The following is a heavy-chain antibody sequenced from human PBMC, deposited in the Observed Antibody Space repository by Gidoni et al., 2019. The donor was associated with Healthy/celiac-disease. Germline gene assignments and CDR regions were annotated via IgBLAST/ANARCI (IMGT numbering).Heavy chain of an antibody. D-gene: IGHD6-6*01. J-gene: IGHJ4*02. CDR1: GYTLRSYG. Sequence: QVQLVESGGGVVQPGMSLRLSCAASGYTLRSYGMHWVRQAPGKGLDWVAFISYDGSNKYYADSVKGLFTISRDKSKNTLDLQMNSLRAEDTAVYYCAKDDQSIAARPLDYWGQGTLVTVSS. CDR2: ISYDGSNK. V-gene: IGHV3-30*18. CDR3: AKDDQSIAARPLDY.